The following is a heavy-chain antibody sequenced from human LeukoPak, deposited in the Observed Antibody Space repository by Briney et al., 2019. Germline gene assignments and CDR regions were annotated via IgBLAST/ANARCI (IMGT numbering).Heavy chain of an antibody. CDR3: ARVKDPGGYYYYYYMDV. V-gene: IGHV4-39*07. J-gene: IGHJ6*03. CDR1: GGSISSSSYY. D-gene: IGHD3-16*01. CDR2: INHSGST. Sequence: SETLSLTCSVSGGSISSSSYYWSWIRQPPGKGLEWIGEINHSGSTNYNPSLKSRVTISVDTSKNQFSLKLSSVTAADTAMYYCARVKDPGGYYYYYYMDVWGKGTTVTVSS.